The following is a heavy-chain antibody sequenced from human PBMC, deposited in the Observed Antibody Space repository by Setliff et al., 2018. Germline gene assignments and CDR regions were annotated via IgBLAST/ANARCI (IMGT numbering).Heavy chain of an antibody. V-gene: IGHV3-33*01. Sequence: GGSLRLSCATSGFTFHDYAMHWVRQAPGKGLEWVAVIWDDGGNKYHADSVKGRFTISRDNSKNTLYLQMNSLRPEDTAVYYCARTCSGSGCYAGLESWGQGTPVTVSS. D-gene: IGHD2-15*01. CDR1: GFTFHDYA. CDR3: ARTCSGSGCYAGLES. J-gene: IGHJ4*02. CDR2: IWDDGGNK.